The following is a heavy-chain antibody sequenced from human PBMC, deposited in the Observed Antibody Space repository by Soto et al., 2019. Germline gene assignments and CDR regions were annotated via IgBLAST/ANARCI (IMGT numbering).Heavy chain of an antibody. Sequence: QAGGSLRLSCAASGFTFSSYAMSWVRQAPGKGLEWVSAISGSGGSTYYADSVKGRFTISRDNSKNTLYLQMNSLRAEDTAVYYCAKSLGSGSPGSYYGMDVWGQGTTVTVSS. V-gene: IGHV3-23*01. J-gene: IGHJ6*02. CDR1: GFTFSSYA. D-gene: IGHD3-10*01. CDR3: AKSLGSGSPGSYYGMDV. CDR2: ISGSGGST.